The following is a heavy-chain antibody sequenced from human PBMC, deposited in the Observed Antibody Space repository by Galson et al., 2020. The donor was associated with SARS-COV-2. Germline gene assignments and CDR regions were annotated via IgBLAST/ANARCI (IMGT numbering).Heavy chain of an antibody. J-gene: IGHJ3*02. CDR3: SRMNPTVAFDI. CDR1: GFSLSTSGMC. CDR2: IDWDDDK. V-gene: IGHV2-70*11. Sequence: GPTLVKPPQTLTPTCTFSGFSLSTSGMCVSWIRQPPGKALEWLARIDWDDDKYYSTSLKTRLTISKDTSKNQVVLTLANMDPVDTATYYWSRMNPTVAFDIWGQGTMVTVSS.